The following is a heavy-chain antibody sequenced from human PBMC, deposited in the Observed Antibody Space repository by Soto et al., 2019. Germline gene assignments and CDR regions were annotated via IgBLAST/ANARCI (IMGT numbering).Heavy chain of an antibody. CDR3: ARGGDSSGYYYYYGMDV. V-gene: IGHV1-18*01. J-gene: IGHJ6*02. CDR2: ISAYNGNT. CDR1: GYTFTSYG. D-gene: IGHD3-22*01. Sequence: ASVKVSCKASGYTFTSYGISWVRQAPGQGLEWMGWISAYNGNTNYAQKLQGRVTMTTDTSTSTAYMELRSLRSDDTAVYYCARGGDSSGYYYYYGMDVWGQGTTVTVSS.